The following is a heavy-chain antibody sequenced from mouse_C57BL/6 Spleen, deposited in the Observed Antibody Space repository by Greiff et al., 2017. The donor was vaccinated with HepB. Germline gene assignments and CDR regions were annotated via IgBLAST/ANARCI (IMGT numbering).Heavy chain of an antibody. CDR2: IDPSDSYT. CDR3: AKRSYGSSYDY. J-gene: IGHJ2*01. Sequence: VQLQQPGAELVKPGASVKLSCKASGYTFTSYWMQWVKQRPGQGLEWIGEIDPSDSYTNYNQKFKGKATLTVNTSSSTAYMQRSSLTSEDSAVYYCAKRSYGSSYDYWGEGTTLTVSS. V-gene: IGHV1-50*01. D-gene: IGHD1-1*01. CDR1: GYTFTSYW.